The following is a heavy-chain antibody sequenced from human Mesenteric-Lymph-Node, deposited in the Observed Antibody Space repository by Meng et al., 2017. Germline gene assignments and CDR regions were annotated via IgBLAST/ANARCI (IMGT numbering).Heavy chain of an antibody. V-gene: IGHV3-74*01. CDR3: ARDRIADTAMVPYYYYYGMDV. D-gene: IGHD5-18*01. CDR1: GFTFSTYW. Sequence: GESLKISCAASGFTFSTYWMNWVRQDPGRGLLWISRIDGDGSRADYADSVKGRFTISRDNAKNSLYLQMNSLRAEDTAVYYCARDRIADTAMVPYYYYYGMDVWGQGTTVTVSS. CDR2: IDGDGSRA. J-gene: IGHJ6*02.